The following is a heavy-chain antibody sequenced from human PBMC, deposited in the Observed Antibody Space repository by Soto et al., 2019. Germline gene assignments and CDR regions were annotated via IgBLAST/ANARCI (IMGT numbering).Heavy chain of an antibody. CDR1: GGSISSGDYY. J-gene: IGHJ6*02. Sequence: QVQLQESGPGLVKPSQTLSLTCTVSGGSISSGDYYWSWIRQPPGKGLEWIGYIYYSGSTYYNPSLKSRVTISVDTSKNQFSLKLSSVTAADTAVYYCARGGDYGGRIYYYGMDVWGQGTTVTVSS. CDR2: IYYSGST. V-gene: IGHV4-30-4*01. D-gene: IGHD4-17*01. CDR3: ARGGDYGGRIYYYGMDV.